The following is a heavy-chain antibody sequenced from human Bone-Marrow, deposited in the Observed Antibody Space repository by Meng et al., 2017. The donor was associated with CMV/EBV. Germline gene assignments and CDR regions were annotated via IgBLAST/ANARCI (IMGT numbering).Heavy chain of an antibody. CDR2: IYYSGST. J-gene: IGHJ3*02. CDR1: GGSISSYY. V-gene: IGHV4-59*01. D-gene: IGHD1-7*01. CDR3: ARGPLYNLNYDAFDI. Sequence: SETLSLTCTVSGGSISSYYWNWTLQPPGKGLEWIGYIYYSGSTNYNPPVKSRVTISVDTSKHQFTLKVSSVTAADSAVNYGARGPLYNLNYDAFDIWGQGTMVTVSS.